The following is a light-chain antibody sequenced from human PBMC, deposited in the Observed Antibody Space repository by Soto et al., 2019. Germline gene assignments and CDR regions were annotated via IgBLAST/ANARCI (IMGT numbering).Light chain of an antibody. CDR2: GAS. J-gene: IGKJ4*01. CDR1: QGISSY. Sequence: IHLTQALSSLSASLGDSVIITCRASQGISSYLGWYQQKPGKAPKLLIYGASTLQSGVPSRFSGSGSGTDFTLTISSLQPEDFATYYCQQLNKYPSTFGGGTKVDIK. CDR3: QQLNKYPST. V-gene: IGKV1-9*01.